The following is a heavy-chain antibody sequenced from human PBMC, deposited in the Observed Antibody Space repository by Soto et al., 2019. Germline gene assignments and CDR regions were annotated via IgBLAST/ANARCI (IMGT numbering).Heavy chain of an antibody. J-gene: IGHJ4*02. CDR2: ISASGGGT. V-gene: IGHV3-23*01. CDR3: ATEGHNDGSGPSGH. CDR1: GFTFTAYA. D-gene: IGHD3-22*01. Sequence: GGSLRLSCAASGFTFTAYAMGWVRQAPGKGLEWVSAISASGGGTYYADSVKGRFTISRDSSKNTLYLQMNSLRAEDTAVYYCATEGHNDGSGPSGHWGQGTLVTVSS.